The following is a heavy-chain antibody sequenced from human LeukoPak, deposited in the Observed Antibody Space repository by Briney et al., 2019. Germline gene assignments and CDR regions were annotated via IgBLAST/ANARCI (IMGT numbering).Heavy chain of an antibody. J-gene: IGHJ5*02. CDR3: ARAGIAAARFDH. D-gene: IGHD6-13*01. CDR1: GGSISSSSYY. Sequence: PSETLSLTCTVSGGSISSSSYYWGWIRQPPGKGLEWIGSIYYSGSTYYNPSLKSRVTISVDTSKNQFSLKLSSVTAADTAVYYCARAGIAAARFDHWGQGNLVTVSS. V-gene: IGHV4-39*01. CDR2: IYYSGST.